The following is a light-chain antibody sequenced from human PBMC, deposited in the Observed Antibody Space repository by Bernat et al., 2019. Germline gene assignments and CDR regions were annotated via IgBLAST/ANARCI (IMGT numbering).Light chain of an antibody. CDR2: GAS. Sequence: DIQLTQSPPFLSASVGDRVTITCRASQVIGIYLAWYQQKPGKAPNLLIYGASTLETGVPSRFSGSGSGTEFTLTISSLQTEDVATYYCQHLDNYPFTFGQETRLEI. V-gene: IGKV1-9*01. CDR1: QVIGIY. J-gene: IGKJ5*01. CDR3: QHLDNYPFT.